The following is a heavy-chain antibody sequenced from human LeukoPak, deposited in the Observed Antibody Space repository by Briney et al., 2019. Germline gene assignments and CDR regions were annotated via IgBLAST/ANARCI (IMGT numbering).Heavy chain of an antibody. CDR1: VYTFTSYY. V-gene: IGHV1-2*02. CDR3: WAVCEMGGATSADNWFDP. D-gene: IGHD4/OR15-4a*01. CDR2: INHDSGGT. J-gene: IGHJ5*02. Sequence: ASVKVSCNASVYTFTSYYIHWVRQAPRPGLEWMGCINHDSGGTNYALQSHGRVTMTRDTSISNAYMAMSRPRSAANAAYYCWAVCEMGGATSADNWFDPGGQGPLVTVPS.